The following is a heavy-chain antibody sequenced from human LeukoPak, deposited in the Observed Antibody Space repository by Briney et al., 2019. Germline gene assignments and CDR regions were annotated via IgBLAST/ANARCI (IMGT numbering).Heavy chain of an antibody. D-gene: IGHD6-19*01. J-gene: IGHJ6*02. CDR1: GFTVSSNY. Sequence: PGGSLRLSCAASGFTVSSNYMSWVRQAPGKGLEWVSTISGGGGSTYYADSVKGRFTISRDNSKNTLYLQMNSLRAEDTAVYYCARDLASTYSSGWYGGHYYYYGMDVWGQGTTVTVSS. CDR3: ARDLASTYSSGWYGGHYYYYGMDV. V-gene: IGHV3-23*01. CDR2: ISGGGGST.